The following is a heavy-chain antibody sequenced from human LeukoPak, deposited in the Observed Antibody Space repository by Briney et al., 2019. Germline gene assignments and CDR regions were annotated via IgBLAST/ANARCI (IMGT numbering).Heavy chain of an antibody. CDR3: AKTEISTHYYGSGSYPDY. V-gene: IGHV3-21*04. J-gene: IGHJ4*02. D-gene: IGHD3-10*01. CDR2: ISSSSSYI. Sequence: GGSLRLSCAASGFTFSSYSMNWARQAPGKGLEWVSSISSSSSYIYYADSVKGRFTISRDNAKNSLYLQMNSLRAEDTAVYYCAKTEISTHYYGSGSYPDYWGQGTLVTVSS. CDR1: GFTFSSYS.